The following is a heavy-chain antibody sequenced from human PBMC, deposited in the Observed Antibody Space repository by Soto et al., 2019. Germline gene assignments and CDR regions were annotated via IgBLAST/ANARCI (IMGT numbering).Heavy chain of an antibody. J-gene: IGHJ6*02. CDR1: GGTFSRYA. V-gene: IGHV1-69*13. Sequence: SVKVSCKASGGTFSRYAISWVRRAPGQGLEWIGGFIPIYGTRNYAQKFQGRVTITADESTSTAYMELSSLRSEDTAVCYCARAERPYGDYDNYYYAMDVWDQGTSVTVSS. D-gene: IGHD4-17*01. CDR3: ARAERPYGDYDNYYYAMDV. CDR2: FIPIYGTR.